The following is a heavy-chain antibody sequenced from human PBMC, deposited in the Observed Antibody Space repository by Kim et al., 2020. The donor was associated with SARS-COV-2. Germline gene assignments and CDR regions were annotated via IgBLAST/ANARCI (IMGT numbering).Heavy chain of an antibody. Sequence: SETLSLTCTVSGGSISSYYWSWIRQPPGKGLEWIGYIYYSGSTNYNPSLKSRVTISVDTSKNQFSLKLSSVTAADTAVYYCARQVRGVIPPAYWYFDLWGRGTLVTVSS. CDR2: IYYSGST. J-gene: IGHJ2*01. D-gene: IGHD3-10*01. CDR3: ARQVRGVIPPAYWYFDL. CDR1: GGSISSYY. V-gene: IGHV4-59*01.